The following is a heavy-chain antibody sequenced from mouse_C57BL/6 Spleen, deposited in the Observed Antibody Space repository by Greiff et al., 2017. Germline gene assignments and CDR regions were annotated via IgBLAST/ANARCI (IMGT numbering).Heavy chain of an antibody. D-gene: IGHD1-1*01. Sequence: QVQLQQPGAELVKPGASVKLSCKASGYTFTSYWMQWVKQRPGQGLEWIGEIDPSDSYTNYNQKLKGKATLTVDTSSSTAYMQLSSLTSEDSAVYYCARSVTTVFMDYWGQGTSVTVSS. CDR3: ARSVTTVFMDY. V-gene: IGHV1-50*01. CDR2: IDPSDSYT. CDR1: GYTFTSYW. J-gene: IGHJ4*01.